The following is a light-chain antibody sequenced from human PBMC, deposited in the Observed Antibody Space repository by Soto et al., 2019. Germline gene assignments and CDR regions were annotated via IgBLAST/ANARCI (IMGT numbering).Light chain of an antibody. CDR2: DVS. J-gene: IGKJ1*01. V-gene: IGKV1-5*01. Sequence: DIQMTQSPSTLSASVGDRVTITCRASQSISSWLAWYQQKPGKAPKLLIYDVSSLESGVPSRFSGSGSGTEFTLTITSLQPDDSETYYCQQYDTFWTFGQGTKVEIK. CDR3: QQYDTFWT. CDR1: QSISSW.